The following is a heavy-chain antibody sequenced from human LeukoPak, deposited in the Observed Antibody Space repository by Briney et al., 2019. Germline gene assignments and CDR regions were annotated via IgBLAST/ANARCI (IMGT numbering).Heavy chain of an antibody. CDR1: GFTFSSYW. D-gene: IGHD2/OR15-2a*01. Sequence: PGGSLRLYCAASGFTFSSYWMTWVRQAPGKGLEWVANINQDGSEKYYVDSVKGRFTISRDNAKNSLYLQMNSLRAEDTAVYYCARDSSPYDSTTYWDAFDIWGQGTMVTVSS. V-gene: IGHV3-7*01. CDR3: ARDSSPYDSTTYWDAFDI. CDR2: INQDGSEK. J-gene: IGHJ3*02.